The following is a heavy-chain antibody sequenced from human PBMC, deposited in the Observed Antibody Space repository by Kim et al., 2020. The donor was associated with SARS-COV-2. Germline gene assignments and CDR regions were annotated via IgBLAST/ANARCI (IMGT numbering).Heavy chain of an antibody. CDR1: GYTFISYY. D-gene: IGHD3-10*01. J-gene: IGHJ5*02. Sequence: ASVKVSCKASGYTFISYYMHWVRQAPGQGLEWMGTINPSGGTTTYAQKLQDRFAMASDTSTSTIFMELRSLRSEDTAVYYCARRITMIRGGNWFDPWGQG. V-gene: IGHV1-46*04. CDR2: INPSGGTT. CDR3: ARRITMIRGGNWFDP.